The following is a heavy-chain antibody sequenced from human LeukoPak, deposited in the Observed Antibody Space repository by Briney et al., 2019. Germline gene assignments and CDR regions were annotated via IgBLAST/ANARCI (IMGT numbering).Heavy chain of an antibody. CDR2: ISGSGGST. CDR1: GFTFSSYA. D-gene: IGHD3-22*01. J-gene: IGHJ4*02. CDR3: AKDTYYYDSSGYYYRIYFDY. Sequence: GGSLRLSCAASGFTFSSYAMNWVRQAPGKGLEWVSAISGSGGSTYYADSVKGRFTISRDNSKNTLYLQMNSLRAEDTAVYYCAKDTYYYDSSGYYYRIYFDYWGQGTLVTVSS. V-gene: IGHV3-23*01.